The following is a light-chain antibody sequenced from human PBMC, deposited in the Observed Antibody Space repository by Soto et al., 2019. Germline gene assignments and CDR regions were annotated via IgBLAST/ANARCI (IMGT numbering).Light chain of an antibody. CDR3: QQSYSTLRT. Sequence: DIQMTQSPYSLSASVGDRVTITCRASQSISSYLNWYQQKPGKAPTLLIYAASSLQSGVPSRFSGSGSGTDFTLTISSLQPEDFATYYCQQSYSTLRTFGQGTKVDIK. CDR1: QSISSY. V-gene: IGKV1-39*01. CDR2: AAS. J-gene: IGKJ1*01.